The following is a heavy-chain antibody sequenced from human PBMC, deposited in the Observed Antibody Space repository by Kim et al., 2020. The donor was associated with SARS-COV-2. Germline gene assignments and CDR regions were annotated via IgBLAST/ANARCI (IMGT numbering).Heavy chain of an antibody. Sequence: SETLSLTCAVNGGSLSGSYWSWIRQVPGKGLEWIGEIYHSGNTNYNPSLKSRVTMSEDTSKNLFFLKLTSVTAADTAVYFCARGRGSGYGTKPFDPWGQG. D-gene: IGHD3-22*01. J-gene: IGHJ5*02. CDR3: ARGRGSGYGTKPFDP. CDR2: IYHSGNT. V-gene: IGHV4-34*01. CDR1: GGSLSGSY.